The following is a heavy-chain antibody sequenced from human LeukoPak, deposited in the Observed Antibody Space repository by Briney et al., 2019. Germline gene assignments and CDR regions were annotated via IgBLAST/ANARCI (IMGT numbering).Heavy chain of an antibody. CDR3: ARDLIAVAGMREDY. Sequence: GGSLRLSCAASGFTFSSYGMHWVRQAPGKGLEWVAVISYDGSNKYYADSVKGRFTISRDNSKNTLYLQMNSLRAEDTAVYYCARDLIAVAGMREDYWGQGTLVTVSS. J-gene: IGHJ4*02. V-gene: IGHV3-30*03. D-gene: IGHD6-19*01. CDR2: ISYDGSNK. CDR1: GFTFSSYG.